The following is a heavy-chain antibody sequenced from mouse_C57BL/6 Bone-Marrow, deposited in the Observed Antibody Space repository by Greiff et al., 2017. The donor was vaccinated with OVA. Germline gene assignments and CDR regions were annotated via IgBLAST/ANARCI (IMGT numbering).Heavy chain of an antibody. J-gene: IGHJ1*03. CDR2: IYPRDGST. V-gene: IGHV1-85*01. Sequence: VQLQESGPELVKPGASVKLSCKASGYTFTSYDINWVKQRPGQGLEWIGWIYPRDGSTKYNEKFKGKATLTVDTSSSTAYMELHSLTSEDSAVYFCASGYYDYHWYFDVWGTGTTVTVSS. CDR1: GYTFTSYD. CDR3: ASGYYDYHWYFDV. D-gene: IGHD2-4*01.